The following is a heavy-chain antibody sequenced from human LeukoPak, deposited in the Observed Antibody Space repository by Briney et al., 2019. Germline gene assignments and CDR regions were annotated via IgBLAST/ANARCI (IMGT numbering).Heavy chain of an antibody. CDR1: GGTFSSYA. V-gene: IGHV1-69*13. D-gene: IGHD2-2*01. J-gene: IGHJ6*02. Sequence: ASVKVSCKASGGTFSSYAISWVRQAPGQGLEWVGGIIPIFGTANYAQKFQGRVTITADESTSTAYMELSSLRSEDTAVYYCASNLERYVVVVPAFPMDVWGLGTTVTVSS. CDR3: ASNLERYVVVVPAFPMDV. CDR2: IIPIFGTA.